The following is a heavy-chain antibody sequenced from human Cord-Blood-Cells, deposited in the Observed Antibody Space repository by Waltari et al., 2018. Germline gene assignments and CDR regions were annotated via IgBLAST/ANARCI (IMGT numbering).Heavy chain of an antibody. CDR2: IYSSGST. CDR3: ARDRALSGADAFDI. J-gene: IGHJ3*02. D-gene: IGHD3-16*02. V-gene: IGHV4-31*03. Sequence: QVQLQESGPGLVKPPQTLSLTCTVSGGSISSGGYYWSWIRQHPGKGLEWIGYIYSSGSTYYNPSLKSRVTISVDPSKHQFSLKLSSVTAADTAVYYCARDRALSGADAFDIWGQGTMVTVSS. CDR1: GGSISSGGYY.